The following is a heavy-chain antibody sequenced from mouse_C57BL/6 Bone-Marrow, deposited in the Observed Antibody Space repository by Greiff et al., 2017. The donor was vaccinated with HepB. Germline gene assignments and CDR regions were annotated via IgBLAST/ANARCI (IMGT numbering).Heavy chain of an antibody. J-gene: IGHJ1*03. CDR3: ARQGITTVVADWYFDV. Sequence: EVKLQESGGGLVQPGGSLKLSCAASGFTFSDYGMAWVRQAPRKGPEWVAFISNLAYSIYYADTVTGRFTISRENAKNTLYLEMSSLRSEDTAMYYCARQGITTVVADWYFDVWGTGTTVTVSS. CDR2: ISNLAYSI. D-gene: IGHD1-1*01. CDR1: GFTFSDYG. V-gene: IGHV5-15*01.